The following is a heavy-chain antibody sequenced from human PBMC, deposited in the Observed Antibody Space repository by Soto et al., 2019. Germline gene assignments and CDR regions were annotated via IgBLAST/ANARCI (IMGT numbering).Heavy chain of an antibody. J-gene: IGHJ6*02. D-gene: IGHD5-12*01. CDR2: ISSSSSTI. CDR1: GFTFSSYS. CDR3: ARNMGYDLNYYYYGMGV. V-gene: IGHV3-48*02. Sequence: EVQLVESGGGLVQPGGSLRLSCAASGFTFSSYSMNWVRQAPGKGLEWVSYISSSSSTIYYADSVKGRFTISRDNAKNSLYLQMNSLRDEDTAGYYCARNMGYDLNYYYYGMGVWGQGTTVTVSS.